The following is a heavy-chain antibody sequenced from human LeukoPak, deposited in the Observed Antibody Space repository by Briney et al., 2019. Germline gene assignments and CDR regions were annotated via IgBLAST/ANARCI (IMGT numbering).Heavy chain of an antibody. J-gene: IGHJ4*02. CDR3: AHILRIVSSGWYGYYFDY. CDR1: GFSLRTSGVG. CDR2: IYWDDDK. V-gene: IGHV2-5*02. Sequence: SGPTLVNPTPTLTLTCTFSGFSLRTSGVGVGWIRQPPGKALEWLALIYWDDDKRYSPSLKSRLTITKDTSKNQVVLTMTNMDPVDTATYYCAHILRIVSSGWYGYYFDYWGQGTLVTVSS. D-gene: IGHD6-19*01.